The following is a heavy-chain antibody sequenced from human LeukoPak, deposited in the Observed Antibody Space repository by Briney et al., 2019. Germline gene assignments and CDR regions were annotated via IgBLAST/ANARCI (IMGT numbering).Heavy chain of an antibody. CDR3: ARVLNYYDSSGYLTVLDY. CDR2: IKHDASGK. J-gene: IGHJ4*02. V-gene: IGHV3-7*03. D-gene: IGHD3-22*01. CDR1: GFNFNNFW. Sequence: SGGSLRLSCVASGFNFNNFWMSWVRQAPGKGLEWVANIKHDASGKYYVDSVKGRFTISRDNSKNTLYLQMNSLRAEDTAVYYCARVLNYYDSSGYLTVLDYWGQGTLVTVSS.